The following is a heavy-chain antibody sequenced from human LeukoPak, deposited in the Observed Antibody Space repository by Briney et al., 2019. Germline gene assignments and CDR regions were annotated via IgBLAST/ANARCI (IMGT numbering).Heavy chain of an antibody. CDR1: GYTFTSYY. J-gene: IGHJ6*03. V-gene: IGHV1-46*01. D-gene: IGHD2-15*01. CDR3: ARDPSNGWLGYYYYYMDV. Sequence: GASVKVSCKASGYTFTSYYMHWVRQAPGQGLEWMGIINPSGGSTSYAQKFQGRVTMTRDTSTSTVYMELSSLRSEDTAVYYCARDPSNGWLGYYYYYMDVWGKGTTVTVSS. CDR2: INPSGGST.